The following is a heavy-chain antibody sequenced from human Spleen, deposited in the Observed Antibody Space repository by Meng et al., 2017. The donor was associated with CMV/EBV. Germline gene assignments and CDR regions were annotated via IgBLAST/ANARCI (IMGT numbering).Heavy chain of an antibody. CDR3: VKDLGYGENAPYFFDY. CDR1: GFTFDDYA. V-gene: IGHV3-43D*03. CDR2: ISWDGGST. D-gene: IGHD4-17*01. J-gene: IGHJ4*01. Sequence: ETLSLTCAASGFTFDDYAMHWVRQAPGKGLEWVSLISWDGGSTYYADSVKGRFTISRDNSKNSLYLQMNSLRTEDTAVYYCVKDLGYGENAPYFFDYWGPSPLVTVSS.